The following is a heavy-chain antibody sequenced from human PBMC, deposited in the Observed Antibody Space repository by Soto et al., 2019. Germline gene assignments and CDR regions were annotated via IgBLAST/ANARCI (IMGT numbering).Heavy chain of an antibody. D-gene: IGHD3-22*01. V-gene: IGHV3-23*01. CDR2: IRGSGGST. J-gene: IGHJ3*01. CDR1: GFTFSSYA. CDR3: AKRRVRDSSGYYAPDV. Sequence: PGGSLRLSCAASGFTFSSYAMSWVRQAPGKGLEWVSGIRGSGGSTYYADSVKGRFTISRDNSKNTLYLQMNSLRAEDTAVYYCAKRRVRDSSGYYAPDVWGQGTMVTVSS.